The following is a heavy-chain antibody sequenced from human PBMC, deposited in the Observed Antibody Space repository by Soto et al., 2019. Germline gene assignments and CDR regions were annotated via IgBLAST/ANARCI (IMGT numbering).Heavy chain of an antibody. CDR3: ARVLGPSGSYYYYYGMDV. Sequence: GGSLRLSCAASGFTFSSYGMHWVRQAPGKGLEWVAVIWYDGSNKYYADSVKGRFTISRDNSKNTLYLQMNSLRAEDTAVYYCARVLGPSGSYYYYYGMDVWGQGTTVTVSS. CDR1: GFTFSSYG. J-gene: IGHJ6*02. D-gene: IGHD1-26*01. CDR2: IWYDGSNK. V-gene: IGHV3-33*01.